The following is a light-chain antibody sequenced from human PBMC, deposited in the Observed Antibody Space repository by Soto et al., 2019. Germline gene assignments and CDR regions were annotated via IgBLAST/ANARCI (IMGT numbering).Light chain of an antibody. CDR2: EVS. CDR3: TSYTGSTYV. Sequence: QSALTQPASVSGSPGQSITISCTGTSSDVGSYNYASWYQQHPGKAPKLMIFEVSNRPSGVSNRLSGSKSGNTASLTISGLQAEDEADYYCTSYTGSTYVCGTGTKLTVL. J-gene: IGLJ1*01. V-gene: IGLV2-14*01. CDR1: SSDVGSYNY.